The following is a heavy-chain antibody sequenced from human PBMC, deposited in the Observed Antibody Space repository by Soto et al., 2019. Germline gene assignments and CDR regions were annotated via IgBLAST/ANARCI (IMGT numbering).Heavy chain of an antibody. V-gene: IGHV5-51*01. CDR3: ARHVDSSGWLI. D-gene: IGHD6-19*01. CDR1: GYSFASYW. Sequence: GESLKISCKGSGYSFASYWIGWVRQMPGRGLEWMGIIYPGDSDTRYSPSVQGQVTISADKSISTAYLQWSSLKASDTAMYYCARHVDSSGWLIWGQGTLVTVSS. CDR2: IYPGDSDT. J-gene: IGHJ4*02.